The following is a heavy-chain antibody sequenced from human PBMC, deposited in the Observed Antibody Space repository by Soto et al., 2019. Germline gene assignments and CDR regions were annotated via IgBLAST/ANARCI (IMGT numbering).Heavy chain of an antibody. CDR2: IYTSVST. CDR3: ARMGGSSAPDCFDP. J-gene: IGHJ5*02. D-gene: IGHD2-15*01. Sequence: SETLSLTCTVSGGSISSYYWSWIRQPAGKGLEWIGRIYTSVSTNYNPSLKSRVTMSVDTSKNQFSLKLSSVTAADTAVYYCARMGGSSAPDCFDPWGQGTVGTVPQ. V-gene: IGHV4-4*07. CDR1: GGSISSYY.